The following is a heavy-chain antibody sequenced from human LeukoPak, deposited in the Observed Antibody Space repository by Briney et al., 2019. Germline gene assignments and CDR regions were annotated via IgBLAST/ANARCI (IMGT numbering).Heavy chain of an antibody. CDR2: ISSNGGST. Sequence: GGSLRLPCAASGFTFSSYAIHWVRQAPGKGLEYVAAISSNGGSTFYANSVKGRFIVSRDNSKNTLSLQMGSLRTEDLAMYYCARRAPGFSSGWLDYWGQGTPVTVSS. J-gene: IGHJ4*02. V-gene: IGHV3-64*01. D-gene: IGHD6-19*01. CDR3: ARRAPGFSSGWLDY. CDR1: GFTFSSYA.